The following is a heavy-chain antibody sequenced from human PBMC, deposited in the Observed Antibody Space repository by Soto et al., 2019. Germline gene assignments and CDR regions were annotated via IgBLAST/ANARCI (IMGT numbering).Heavy chain of an antibody. J-gene: IGHJ6*02. CDR1: GGTFSSYA. CDR2: IIPIFGTA. V-gene: IGHV1-69*06. Sequence: ASVKVSCKASGGTFSSYAISWVRQAPGQGLEWMGGIIPIFGTANYAQKFQGRVTITADKSTSTAYMELSSLRSQDTAVYYCARGGSQYGSGNQHPYYYHYGMDLWGQGTTVNRLL. CDR3: ARGGSQYGSGNQHPYYYHYGMDL. D-gene: IGHD3-10*01.